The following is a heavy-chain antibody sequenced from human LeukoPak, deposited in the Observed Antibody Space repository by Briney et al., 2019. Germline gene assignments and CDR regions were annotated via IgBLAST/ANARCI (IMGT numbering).Heavy chain of an antibody. D-gene: IGHD6-19*01. CDR2: ISSRSSAI. CDR1: GFAFGDYA. Sequence: SGGSLRLSCTASGFAFGDYAMSRVRQAPGKGLEWVSYISSRSSAIYYADSVKGRFTISRDNAENSLSLQMNSLRDEDTAVYLCASNHGSGWYVGEYWGQGILVTVSS. V-gene: IGHV3-48*02. J-gene: IGHJ4*02. CDR3: ASNHGSGWYVGEY.